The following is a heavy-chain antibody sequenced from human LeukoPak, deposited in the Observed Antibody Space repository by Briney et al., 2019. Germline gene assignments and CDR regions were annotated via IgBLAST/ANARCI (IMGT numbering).Heavy chain of an antibody. V-gene: IGHV1-2*02. D-gene: IGHD2-2*01. CDR1: GYTFTGYY. J-gene: IGHJ4*02. CDR3: ARGDCSSTSCYDY. CDR2: IKPNSGGT. Sequence: ASVKVSCKASGYTFTGYYMHWVRQAPGQGLEWMGWIKPNSGGTNYAQKFQGRVTMTRDTSISTAYMELSRLRSDDTAVYYCARGDCSSTSCYDYWGQGTLVTVSS.